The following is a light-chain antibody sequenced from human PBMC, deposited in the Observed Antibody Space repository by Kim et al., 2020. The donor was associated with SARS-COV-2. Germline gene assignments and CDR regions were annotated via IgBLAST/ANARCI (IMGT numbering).Light chain of an antibody. J-gene: IGLJ2*01. V-gene: IGLV1-40*01. Sequence: PITCTGSNSHIGAGSAHPWYQHLPEPAPNLLIYGNSNRPSAVPDRFSGSKSGTSASLAITGLQAEDEADYYCQSYDSSLSGSGVFGGGTQLTVL. CDR1: NSHIGAGSA. CDR3: QSYDSSLSGSGV. CDR2: GNS.